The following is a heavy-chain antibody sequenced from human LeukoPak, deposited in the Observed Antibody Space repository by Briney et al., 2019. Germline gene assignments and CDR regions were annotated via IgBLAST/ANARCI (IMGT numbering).Heavy chain of an antibody. CDR3: ARSRPRAAAYDY. D-gene: IGHD6-13*01. Sequence: GASVKVSCKASGGTFSSYAINWVRQATGQGLEWMGWMNPNSGNTGYAQKFQGRVTMTRNTSISTAYMELSSLRSEDTAVYYCARSRPRAAAYDYWGQGTLVTVSS. CDR1: GGTFSSYA. V-gene: IGHV1-8*02. J-gene: IGHJ4*02. CDR2: MNPNSGNT.